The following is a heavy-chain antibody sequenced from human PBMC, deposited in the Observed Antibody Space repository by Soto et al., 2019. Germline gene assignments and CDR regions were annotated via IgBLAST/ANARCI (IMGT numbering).Heavy chain of an antibody. CDR1: GFTFSNYG. V-gene: IGHV3-23*01. CDR3: AKGHNEENGHYSYYGMDV. J-gene: IGHJ6*02. Sequence: EVQLLESGGGLVQPGGSLRLSCVVSGFTFSNYGMSWVRQAPGKGLEWVASVRGAGGRIYNEASVKGRFTISRDNSKTAVYLQVNSLRADDTAVYYCAKGHNEENGHYSYYGMDVWGQGTTVTVS. D-gene: IGHD1-1*01. CDR2: VRGAGGRI.